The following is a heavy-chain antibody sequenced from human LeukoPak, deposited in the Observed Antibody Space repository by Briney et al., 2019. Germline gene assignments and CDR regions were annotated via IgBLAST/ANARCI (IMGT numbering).Heavy chain of an antibody. CDR3: ARHESAVAGIFDY. CDR1: GGSISSSSYY. CDR2: IYYSGST. J-gene: IGHJ4*02. D-gene: IGHD6-19*01. V-gene: IGHV4-39*01. Sequence: SETLSLTCTVSGGSISSSSYYRGWIRQPPGKGLEWIGSIYYSGSTYYNPSLKSRVTISVDTSKNQFSLKLSSVTAADTAVYYCARHESAVAGIFDYWGQGTLVTVSS.